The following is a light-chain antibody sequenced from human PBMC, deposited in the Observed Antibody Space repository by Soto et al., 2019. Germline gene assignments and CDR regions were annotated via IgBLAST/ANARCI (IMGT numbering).Light chain of an antibody. Sequence: QLVLTQSSSASASLGSSVKLTCTLSSGHSSYIIAWHQQQPGKAPRYLMKLEGSGSYNKGSGVPDRFSGSSSGADRYLTISNLQSEDEADYYCETWDGFGGGTKLTVL. CDR2: LEGSGSY. V-gene: IGLV4-60*03. J-gene: IGLJ2*01. CDR1: SGHSSYI. CDR3: ETWDG.